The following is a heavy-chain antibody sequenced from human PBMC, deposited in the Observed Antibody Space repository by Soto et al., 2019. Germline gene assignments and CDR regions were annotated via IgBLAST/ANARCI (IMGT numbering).Heavy chain of an antibody. D-gene: IGHD3-10*01. Sequence: ASVKVSCKASGGTFSSYTISWVRQAPGQGLEWMGRIIPILGIANYAQKFQGRVTITADKSTSTAYMELSSLRSEDTAVYYCARDVTYYYGSGSPYYFDYWGQGTLVTVSS. CDR1: GGTFSSYT. CDR3: ARDVTYYYGSGSPYYFDY. CDR2: IIPILGIA. J-gene: IGHJ4*02. V-gene: IGHV1-69*04.